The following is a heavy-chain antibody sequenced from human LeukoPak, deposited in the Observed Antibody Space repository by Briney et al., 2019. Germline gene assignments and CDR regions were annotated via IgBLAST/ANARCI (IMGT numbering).Heavy chain of an antibody. V-gene: IGHV3-11*06. D-gene: IGHD3-22*01. J-gene: IGHJ4*02. Sequence: GGSLRLSCAASGFTFSDYYMSWIRQAPGKGLEWVSSISSSSSYIYYADSVKGRFTISRDNAKNSLYLQMNSMRAEDTAVYYCARGEYYYDGGYWGQGTLVTVSS. CDR3: ARGEYYYDGGY. CDR2: ISSSSSYI. CDR1: GFTFSDYY.